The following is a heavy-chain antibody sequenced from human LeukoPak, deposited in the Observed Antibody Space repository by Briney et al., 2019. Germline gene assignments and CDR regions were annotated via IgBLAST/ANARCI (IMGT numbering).Heavy chain of an antibody. V-gene: IGHV3-74*01. CDR1: GFTFCSYW. CDR3: ARLGDYDFWSGLIFDY. J-gene: IGHJ4*02. D-gene: IGHD3-3*01. Sequence: GGSLRLSCAASGFTFCSYWMHWVRQAPGKGLVWVSRINSDGSSTSYADSVKGRFTISRDNAKNTLYLQMNSLRAEDTAVYYCARLGDYDFWSGLIFDYWGQGTLVTVSS. CDR2: INSDGSST.